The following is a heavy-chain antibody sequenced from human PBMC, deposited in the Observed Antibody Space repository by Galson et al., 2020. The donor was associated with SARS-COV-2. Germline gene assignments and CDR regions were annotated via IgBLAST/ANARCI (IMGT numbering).Heavy chain of an antibody. CDR1: GGSFSGYL. CDR3: ARGRTDITMIVVIITAASYYFDS. V-gene: IGHV4-34*01. D-gene: IGHD3-22*01. J-gene: IGHJ4*02. CDR2: INHSGGT. Sequence: PSETLSLTCAVYGGSFSGYLWSWIRQPPGKGLEWIGEINHSGGTNYNPSPKSRVTISSDTSKNQFSLRLTSVTAADSAVYYCARGRTDITMIVVIITAASYYFDSWGQGNLVTVSS.